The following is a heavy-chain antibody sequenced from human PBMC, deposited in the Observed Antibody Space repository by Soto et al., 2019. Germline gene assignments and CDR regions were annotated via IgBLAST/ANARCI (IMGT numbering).Heavy chain of an antibody. J-gene: IGHJ6*02. V-gene: IGHV1-2*02. CDR3: ARYCATASCYAPGGMDV. Sequence: QVQLVQSGADVKKPGASVKVSCEASGYTFNGFFLQWVRQAPGQGLEWMGWINPNSGSTKYAQKFQGRVTMTRDTSISTAYMELSSLTSDDTAVYYCARYCATASCYAPGGMDVWGQGTKVTVSS. CDR1: GYTFNGFF. CDR2: INPNSGST. D-gene: IGHD2-2*01.